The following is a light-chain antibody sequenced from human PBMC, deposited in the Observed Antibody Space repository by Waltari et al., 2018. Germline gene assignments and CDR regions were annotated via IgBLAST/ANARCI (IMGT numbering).Light chain of an antibody. CDR1: QSISSY. Sequence: DMQMTQAPSSLSASVGDRVTITCRASQSISSYFNWYQQKPGKAPKLLIYAASSLQSGVPSRFSGSGSGTDFTLTISSLQPEDFATYYCQQSYSTPRTFGQGTKLEIK. CDR3: QQSYSTPRT. V-gene: IGKV1-39*01. J-gene: IGKJ2*01. CDR2: AAS.